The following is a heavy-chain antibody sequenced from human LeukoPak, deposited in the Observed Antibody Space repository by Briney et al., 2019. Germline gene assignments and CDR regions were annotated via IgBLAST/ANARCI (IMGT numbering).Heavy chain of an antibody. V-gene: IGHV3-23*01. CDR1: GFTFSSYA. CDR2: ISGSGGST. D-gene: IGHD2-15*01. J-gene: IGHJ4*02. CDR3: AKCSGGSCYHLPFDY. Sequence: GGSLRPSCAASGFTFSSYAMSWVRQAPGKGLEWVSAISGSGGSTYYADSVKGRFTISRDNSKNTLYLQMNSLRAEDTAVYYCAKCSGGSCYHLPFDYWGQGTLVTVSS.